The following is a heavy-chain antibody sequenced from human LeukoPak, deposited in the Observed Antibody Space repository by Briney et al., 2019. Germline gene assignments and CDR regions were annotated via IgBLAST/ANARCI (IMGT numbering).Heavy chain of an antibody. CDR2: IYYSGST. D-gene: IGHD2-15*01. Sequence: SETLSLTCTVSGGSISSSSYYWGWIRQPPGKGLEWIGNIYYSGSTYYSPSLKSRVTISVDTSKNQFSLKLTSVTAADTAVYYCARHALGYCSGGRCPIPYYYYMDVWGKGTTVTVSS. CDR3: ARHALGYCSGGRCPIPYYYYMDV. V-gene: IGHV4-39*01. CDR1: GGSISSSSYY. J-gene: IGHJ6*03.